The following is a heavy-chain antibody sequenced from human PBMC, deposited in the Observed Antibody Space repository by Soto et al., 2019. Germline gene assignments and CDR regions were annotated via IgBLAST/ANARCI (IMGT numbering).Heavy chain of an antibody. D-gene: IGHD3-10*01. CDR1: GGTFSSYA. J-gene: IGHJ6*02. CDR3: ARGSGSGSYYGMDV. V-gene: IGHV1-69*13. Sequence: AVKVSRMASGGTFSSYAISWVRQAPGQGLAWMGGIIPIFGTANYAQKFQGRVTITADESKSTAYMELSSLRSEDTAVYYCARGSGSGSYYGMDVWGQGTTVTVSS. CDR2: IIPIFGTA.